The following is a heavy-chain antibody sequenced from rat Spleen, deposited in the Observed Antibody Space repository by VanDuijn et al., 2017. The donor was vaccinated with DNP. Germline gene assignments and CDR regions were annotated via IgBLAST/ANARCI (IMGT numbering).Heavy chain of an antibody. D-gene: IGHD1-9*01. V-gene: IGHV5-25*01. CDR2: ISTSGSRT. Sequence: EVQLVESGGGLVQPGRSLKLSCAASGFTFSNYYMAWVRQAPKKGLEWVATISTSGSRTYYPDSVKGRFTISRDNAKSSLYLQMNSLKSEDTATYYCARQYYGYNHYAMDAWGQGTSVTVSS. CDR1: GFTFSNYY. CDR3: ARQYYGYNHYAMDA. J-gene: IGHJ4*01.